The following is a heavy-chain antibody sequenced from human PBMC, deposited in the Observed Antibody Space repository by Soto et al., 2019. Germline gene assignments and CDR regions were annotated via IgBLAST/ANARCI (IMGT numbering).Heavy chain of an antibody. CDR3: ARVVPAAGAFDP. Sequence: PGGSLRLSCAASGFTFSSYAMSWVRPAPGKGLEWVSAISGSGCSTYYADSVKGRFTICIDNCKKALYLQMNILRAGDTAVYYCARVVPAAGAFDPWGQGTLVTV. CDR2: ISGSGCST. CDR1: GFTFSSYA. V-gene: IGHV3-23*01. D-gene: IGHD2-2*01. J-gene: IGHJ5*02.